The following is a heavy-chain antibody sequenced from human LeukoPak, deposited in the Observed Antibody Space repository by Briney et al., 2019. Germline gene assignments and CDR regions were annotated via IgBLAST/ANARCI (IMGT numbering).Heavy chain of an antibody. V-gene: IGHV3-23*01. J-gene: IGHJ4*02. CDR2: ITTSDGNT. CDR3: ARLGLPDY. D-gene: IGHD3-3*02. CDR1: GFTFSSYT. Sequence: PGGSLRLSCAASGFTFSSYTMSWVRQAPGKGLEWVSTITTSDGNTYYADSVKGRFTVSRDNSKNTLYLQMNSLRVEDTAVYYCARLGLPDYWGQGTLVTVSS.